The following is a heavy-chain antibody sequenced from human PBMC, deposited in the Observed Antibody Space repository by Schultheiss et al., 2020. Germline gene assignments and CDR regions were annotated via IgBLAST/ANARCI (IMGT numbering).Heavy chain of an antibody. CDR3: AKGNYYDSSGYVEYFDY. J-gene: IGHJ4*02. V-gene: IGHV3-30*18. CDR1: GFTFSSYG. CDR2: ISYDGSNK. D-gene: IGHD3-22*01. Sequence: GSLRLSCAASGFTFSSYGMHWVRQAPGKGLEWVAVISYDGSNKYYADSVKGRFTISRDNSKNTLYLQMNSLRAEDTAVYYCAKGNYYDSSGYVEYFDYWGQGTLVTVSS.